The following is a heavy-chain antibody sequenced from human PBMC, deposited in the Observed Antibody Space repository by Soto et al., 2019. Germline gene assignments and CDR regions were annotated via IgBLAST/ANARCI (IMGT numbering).Heavy chain of an antibody. CDR3: STDRDCYDSTSYMYYFDY. CDR1: GFTFSNAW. V-gene: IGHV3-15*01. CDR2: IKTKNDRGTA. J-gene: IGHJ4*02. D-gene: IGHD3-22*01. Sequence: PGGSLRLSCAASGFTFSNAWISCVRQAPGKGLEWVGRIKTKNDRGTADYATSVKGRFTIYRDESRKTLYRPINRMKTEGTAVYYCSTDRDCYDSTSYMYYFDYWGQGTLGTVSS.